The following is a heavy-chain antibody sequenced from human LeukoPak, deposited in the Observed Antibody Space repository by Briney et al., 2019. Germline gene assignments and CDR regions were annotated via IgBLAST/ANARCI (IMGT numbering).Heavy chain of an antibody. D-gene: IGHD6-19*01. J-gene: IGHJ3*02. V-gene: IGHV1-18*01. CDR1: GYTFTSYG. CDR3: ARGGWIAVAGTSPPDAFDI. CDR2: ISAYNGNT. Sequence: GASVKVSCKASGYTFTSYGISWVRQAPGQGLEWMGWISAYNGNTNYAQKLQGRVTMTTDTSTSTAYMELRSLRSDDTAVYYCARGGWIAVAGTSPPDAFDIWGQGTMVTVSS.